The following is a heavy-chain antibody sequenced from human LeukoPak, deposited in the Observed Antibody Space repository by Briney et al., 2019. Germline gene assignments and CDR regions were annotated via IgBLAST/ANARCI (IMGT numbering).Heavy chain of an antibody. J-gene: IGHJ4*02. D-gene: IGHD5-18*01. CDR3: ARHSAMDTYSFDY. Sequence: PSETLSLTCSVSGGSISGSIYNWGWIRQPPGKGLEWIGYIYYSGSTNYNPSLKSRVTISVDTSKNQFSLKLRSVTAADTAVYYCARHSAMDTYSFDYWGQGTLVTVSS. CDR1: GGSISGSIYN. CDR2: IYYSGST. V-gene: IGHV4-61*05.